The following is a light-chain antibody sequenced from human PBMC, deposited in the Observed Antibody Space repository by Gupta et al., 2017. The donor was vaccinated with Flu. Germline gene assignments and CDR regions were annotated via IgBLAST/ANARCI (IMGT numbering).Light chain of an antibody. V-gene: IGKV2-24*01. CDR3: MQASQFPYT. CDR1: QSLVHSDGNTF. Sequence: ISCRSSQSLVHSDGNTFLSWLHQRPGQPPRVLIYQISKRFSGVPDRFIGSGAGTDFTLKISRVEAEDVGIYYCMQASQFPYTFGQGTKLEI. J-gene: IGKJ2*01. CDR2: QIS.